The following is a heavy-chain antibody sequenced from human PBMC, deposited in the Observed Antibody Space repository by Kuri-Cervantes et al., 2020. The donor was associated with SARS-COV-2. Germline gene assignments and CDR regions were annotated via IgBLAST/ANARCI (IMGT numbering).Heavy chain of an antibody. J-gene: IGHJ4*02. D-gene: IGHD3-22*01. CDR2: ISYDGSNK. CDR1: GFTFSSYA. V-gene: IGHV3-30-3*01. Sequence: GESLKISCAASGFTFSSYAMHWVRQAPGKVLEWVAVISYDGSNKYYADSVKGRFTISRDNSKNTLYLQMNSLRAEDTAVYYCARYDSSAENEGTVCYWGQGTLVTVSS. CDR3: ARYDSSAENEGTVCY.